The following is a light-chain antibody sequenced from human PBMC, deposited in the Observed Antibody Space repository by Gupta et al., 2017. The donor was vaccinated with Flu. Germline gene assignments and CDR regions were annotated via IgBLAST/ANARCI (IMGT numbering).Light chain of an antibody. J-gene: IGLJ2*01. Sequence: QSVLTQPPSVSAAPGQKVTISCSGSSSNIGDNYVSWYQQFPGTEPKLLSEDNNKRPSGIPDRFSGSKAGTSETLAITGLQTGDEAEYDCAKWGSSLSAFVFGGGTKVTVL. CDR1: SSNIGDNY. CDR2: DNN. V-gene: IGLV1-51*01. CDR3: AKWGSSLSAFV.